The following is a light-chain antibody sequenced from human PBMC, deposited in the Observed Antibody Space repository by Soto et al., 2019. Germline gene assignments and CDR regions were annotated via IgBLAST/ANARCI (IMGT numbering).Light chain of an antibody. Sequence: EIVLTQSPATLSLSPGERATLSCRASQSVSTYLAWYQQKHGQAPGLLIYDASKRATGIPVRFSGSGSGTDFTLTITSLEPEDFGVYYCQQRSNWPPTWTFGQGTKVDIK. CDR3: QQRSNWPPTWT. CDR2: DAS. V-gene: IGKV3-11*01. J-gene: IGKJ1*01. CDR1: QSVSTY.